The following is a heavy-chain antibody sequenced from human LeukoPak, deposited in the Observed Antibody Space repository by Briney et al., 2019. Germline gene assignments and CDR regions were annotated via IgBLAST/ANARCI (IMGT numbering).Heavy chain of an antibody. CDR3: AKARRGGGYRYYYYGMDV. Sequence: ASVKVSCKASGYTFTSYGISWVRQAPGQGLEWMGWISAYNGNTNYAQKLQGRVTMTTDTSTSTAYMELRSLRSDDTAVYYCAKARRGGGYRYYYYGMDVWGQGTTVTVSS. J-gene: IGHJ6*02. D-gene: IGHD3-22*01. V-gene: IGHV1-18*01. CDR2: ISAYNGNT. CDR1: GYTFTSYG.